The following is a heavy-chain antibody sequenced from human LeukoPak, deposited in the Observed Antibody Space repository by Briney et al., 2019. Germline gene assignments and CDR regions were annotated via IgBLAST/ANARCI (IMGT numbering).Heavy chain of an antibody. CDR1: GFTFSRYW. Sequence: GGSLGLSYAASGFTFSRYWMSWVRQAPGKGLEWVSGISGSGDSTNYADSVKGRFTISRDNSRNTLYLQMNSLRAEDTAVYYCAKHGTYYDFWSGQYYFDYWGQGTLVTVSS. D-gene: IGHD3-3*01. CDR2: ISGSGDST. CDR3: AKHGTYYDFWSGQYYFDY. J-gene: IGHJ4*02. V-gene: IGHV3-23*01.